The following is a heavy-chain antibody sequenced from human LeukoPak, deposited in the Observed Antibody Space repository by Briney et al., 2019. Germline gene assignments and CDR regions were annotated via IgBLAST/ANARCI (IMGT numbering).Heavy chain of an antibody. D-gene: IGHD2-21*02. J-gene: IGHJ2*01. CDR3: ARLTDDKVTRYFDL. CDR1: GGSISSYY. Sequence: SETLSLTCTVSGGSISSYYWSWIRPPPGKGLEWIGYIYYSGSTNYNPSLKSRVTISVDTSKNQFSLKLSSVTAADTAVYYCARLTDDKVTRYFDLWGRGTLVTVSS. V-gene: IGHV4-59*08. CDR2: IYYSGST.